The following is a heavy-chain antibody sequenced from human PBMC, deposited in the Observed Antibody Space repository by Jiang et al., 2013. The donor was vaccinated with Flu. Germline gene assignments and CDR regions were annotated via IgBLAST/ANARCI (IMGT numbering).Heavy chain of an antibody. CDR2: ISAYNGNT. J-gene: IGHJ4*02. D-gene: IGHD1-1*01. CDR1: GYTFTGYY. V-gene: IGHV1-18*04. Sequence: GAEVKKPGASVKVSCKASGYTFTGYYMHWVRQAPGQGLEWMGWISAYNGNTNYAQKLQGRVTMTTDTSTSTAYMELRSLRSDGTAVYYCARDTPVENNWNDNFDYWGQGTLVTVSS. CDR3: ARDTPVENNWNDNFDY.